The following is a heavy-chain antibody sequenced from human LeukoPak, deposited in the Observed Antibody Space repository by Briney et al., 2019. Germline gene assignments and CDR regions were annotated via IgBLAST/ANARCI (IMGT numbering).Heavy chain of an antibody. V-gene: IGHV4-30-4*01. CDR2: IYYSGST. Sequence: SQTLSLTCTVSGGSISSGDYYWSWTRQPPGKGLEWIGYIYYSGSTYYNPSLKSRVTISVDTSKNQFSLKLSSVTAADTAVYYCAREHYYDSSGYYYYGMDVWGQGTTVTVSS. J-gene: IGHJ6*02. CDR1: GGSISSGDYY. D-gene: IGHD3-22*01. CDR3: AREHYYDSSGYYYYGMDV.